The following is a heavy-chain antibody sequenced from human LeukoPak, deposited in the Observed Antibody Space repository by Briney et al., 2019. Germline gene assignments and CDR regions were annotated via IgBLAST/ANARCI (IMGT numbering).Heavy chain of an antibody. CDR2: INPSGGST. D-gene: IGHD2-21*02. CDR3: ARDGVVTGLSLY. CDR1: GYTFTIYY. J-gene: IGHJ4*02. V-gene: IGHV1-46*01. Sequence: GASVTVSCKASGYTFTIYYMHWVRQAPGQGLEWMGIINPSGGSTNYAQKFQGRVTMTRDMSTSTVYMELSSLRSEDTAVYYCARDGVVTGLSLYWGQGTLVTVSS.